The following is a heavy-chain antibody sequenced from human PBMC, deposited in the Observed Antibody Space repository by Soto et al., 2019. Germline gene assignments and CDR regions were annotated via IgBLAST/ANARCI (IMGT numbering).Heavy chain of an antibody. Sequence: PSETLSLTCSVSGGSISTVVHYWTWSRQPPGKGLEWLGAIYHTGSTYYSKSLRSRLTMSVDTSKSQFSLRLSSVTAADTAVYYCARATRTLRSRNCDYWGQGSLVT. J-gene: IGHJ4*02. V-gene: IGHV4-31*03. CDR3: ARATRTLRSRNCDY. D-gene: IGHD1-1*01. CDR1: GGSISTVVHY. CDR2: IYHTGST.